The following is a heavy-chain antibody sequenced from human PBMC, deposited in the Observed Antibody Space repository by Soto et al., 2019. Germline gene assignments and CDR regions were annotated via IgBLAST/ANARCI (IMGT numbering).Heavy chain of an antibody. CDR3: ARDTTYDFWSGYEYYYYYYGMDV. D-gene: IGHD3-3*01. CDR1: GGTFSSYA. Sequence: SVKVSCKASGGTFSSYAISWVRQAPGQGLEWMGGIIPIFGTANYAQKFQGRVTITADESTSTAYMELSSLRSEDTAVYYCARDTTYDFWSGYEYYYYYYGMDVWGQGTTVTVSS. V-gene: IGHV1-69*13. CDR2: IIPIFGTA. J-gene: IGHJ6*02.